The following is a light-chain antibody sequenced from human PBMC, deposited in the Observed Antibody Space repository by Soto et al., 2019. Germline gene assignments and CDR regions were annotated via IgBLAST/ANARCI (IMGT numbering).Light chain of an antibody. CDR1: SSDVGGYNY. CDR3: SSYTSSSTVV. V-gene: IGLV2-14*01. CDR2: EVS. Sequence: QSALTQPASVSGSPGQSITISCTGTSSDVGGYNYVSWYHQHPGKAPKLMIYEVSHRPSGVSNRFSGSKSGNTASLTISGLQAEDEADYYCSSYTSSSTVVFGGGTQVNVL. J-gene: IGLJ2*01.